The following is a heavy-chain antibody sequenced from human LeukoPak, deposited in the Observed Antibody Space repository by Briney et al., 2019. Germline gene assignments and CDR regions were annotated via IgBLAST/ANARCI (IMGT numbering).Heavy chain of an antibody. CDR3: AKDERNWNYNLASQTYD. D-gene: IGHD1-7*01. CDR2: ISGSGVST. Sequence: GSLRLSCAASGFTVSSNYMSWVRQAPGKGLEWVSAISGSGVSTYYADSVKGRFTVSRDNSKNTLYLQMSSLRAEDTAVYYCAKDERNWNYNLASQTYDWGQGTLVTVSS. J-gene: IGHJ4*02. V-gene: IGHV3-23*01. CDR1: GFTVSSNY.